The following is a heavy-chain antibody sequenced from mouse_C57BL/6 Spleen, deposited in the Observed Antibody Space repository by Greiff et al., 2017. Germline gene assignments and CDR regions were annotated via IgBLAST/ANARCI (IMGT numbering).Heavy chain of an antibody. CDR3: ATMEDWFAY. J-gene: IGHJ3*01. Sequence: VQLQQSGPGLVQPSQSLSITCTVSGFSLTSYGVHWVRQSPGKGLEWLGVIWSGGSTDYNAAFISRLSISKDNSKSHVFFKMNSLQADDTAIYYCATMEDWFAYWGQGTLVTVSA. D-gene: IGHD1-1*02. CDR1: GFSLTSYG. V-gene: IGHV2-2*01. CDR2: IWSGGST.